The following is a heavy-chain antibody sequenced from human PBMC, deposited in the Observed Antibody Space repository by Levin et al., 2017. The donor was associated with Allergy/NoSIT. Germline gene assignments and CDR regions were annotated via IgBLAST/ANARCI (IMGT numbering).Heavy chain of an antibody. CDR1: GGSISSSSHY. D-gene: IGHD2-21*02. V-gene: IGHV4-39*01. CDR3: ARRGDSHWGNYFDY. CDR2: IYYSGST. Sequence: SQTLSLTCTVSGGSISSSSHYWGWIRQPPGKGLEWIGIIYYSGSTYYNPSLKSRVTISVDTSKNQFSLKLNSVTAADTAVYYCARRGDSHWGNYFDYWGQGTLVTVSS. J-gene: IGHJ4*02.